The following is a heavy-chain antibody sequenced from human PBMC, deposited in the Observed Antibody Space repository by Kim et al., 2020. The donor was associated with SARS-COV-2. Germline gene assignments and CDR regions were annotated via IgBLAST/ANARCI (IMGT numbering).Heavy chain of an antibody. J-gene: IGHJ4*02. CDR2: NNNT. V-gene: IGHV1-3*01. CDR3: ARGGFDY. Sequence: NNNTKYSQKFQGRVTITRDTAASTAYMELSSLRSEDTAVYFCARGGFDYWGQGYLVTVSS.